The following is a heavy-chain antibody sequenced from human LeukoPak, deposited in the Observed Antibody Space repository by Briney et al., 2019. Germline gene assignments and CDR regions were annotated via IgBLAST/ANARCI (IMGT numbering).Heavy chain of an antibody. D-gene: IGHD2-15*01. CDR1: GFTFSSYS. V-gene: IGHV3-48*04. Sequence: PGGSLRLSCAASGFTFSSYSMNWVRQAPGKGLEWVSYISSSSSTIYYADSVKGRFTISRDNAKNSLYLQMNSLRAEDTAVYYCARKKASRLVVVADLGYFDYWGQGTLVTVSS. J-gene: IGHJ4*02. CDR3: ARKKASRLVVVADLGYFDY. CDR2: ISSSSSTI.